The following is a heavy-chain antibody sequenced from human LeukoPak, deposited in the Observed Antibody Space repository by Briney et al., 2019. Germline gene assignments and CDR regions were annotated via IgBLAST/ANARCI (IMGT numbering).Heavy chain of an antibody. J-gene: IGHJ4*02. Sequence: RGSLRLSCAASGYTFSSYSMNWVRQAPGKGLGWVSSISSSSTYIYYADSVKGRFTISRDNAKNSLYLQMNSLRAEDTAVYYCARDPNTYGSGSDGGYWGQGTLVTVSS. CDR3: ARDPNTYGSGSDGGY. CDR1: GYTFSSYS. CDR2: ISSSSTYI. D-gene: IGHD3-10*01. V-gene: IGHV3-21*01.